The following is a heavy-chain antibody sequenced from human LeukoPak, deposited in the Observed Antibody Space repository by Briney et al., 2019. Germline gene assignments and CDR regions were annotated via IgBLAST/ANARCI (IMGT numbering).Heavy chain of an antibody. CDR3: ARHSGSGSESRPFDP. CDR1: GASVTSGGFY. CDR2: IYYTGST. J-gene: IGHJ5*02. Sequence: PLETLSLTCSLSGASVTSGGFYWGWLRQPPGKGPEWIATIYYTGSTYYNPSLKSRVSISIDTSKNQFSLRLTSVTATDTAVYHCARHSGSGSESRPFDPWGQGTLVSVSS. D-gene: IGHD3-10*01. V-gene: IGHV4-39*01.